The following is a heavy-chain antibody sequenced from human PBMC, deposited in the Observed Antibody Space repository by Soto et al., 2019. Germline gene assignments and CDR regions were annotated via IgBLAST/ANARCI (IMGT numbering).Heavy chain of an antibody. J-gene: IGHJ4*02. CDR1: GFTFSSYG. Sequence: GGTLRLSCAASGFTFSSYGMHWVLQAPGKGLEWVAVIWFDGSNKYYADSVKGRFTISRDNSKNTLYLQMNSLRAEDTAVYYCARDRKYYDSSGYYPVDWGQGTLVTVSS. CDR3: ARDRKYYDSSGYYPVD. D-gene: IGHD3-22*01. V-gene: IGHV3-33*01. CDR2: IWFDGSNK.